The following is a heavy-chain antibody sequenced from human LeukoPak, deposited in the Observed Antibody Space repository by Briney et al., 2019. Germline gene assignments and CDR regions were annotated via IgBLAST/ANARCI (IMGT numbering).Heavy chain of an antibody. Sequence: PSETLSLTCSASGDSITSRSIGWRWFRQPPGKGLEWIGTISDGGRTFYNPSLQSRVTLSLDSSNNHFALRLKSVTDADTARYYCSSLRGYHFDFCGQGTLFTISS. CDR3: SSLRGYHFDF. CDR1: GDSITSRSIG. D-gene: IGHD3-10*01. CDR2: ISDGGRT. V-gene: IGHV4-39*02. J-gene: IGHJ4*02.